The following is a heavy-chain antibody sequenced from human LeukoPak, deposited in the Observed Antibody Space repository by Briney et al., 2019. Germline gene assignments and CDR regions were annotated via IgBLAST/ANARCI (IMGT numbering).Heavy chain of an antibody. J-gene: IGHJ4*02. CDR2: IFTSGST. Sequence: SETLYLTCTVSGDSINSYSWIWIRQPAGKGLEWIGRIFTSGSTNYNPSLKSRVTMSVDTSKNQFSLKLTSVTAADTAVYYCTRDPTRYYDTSGYPYYFDYWGQGALVTVSS. CDR1: GDSINSYS. V-gene: IGHV4-4*07. CDR3: TRDPTRYYDTSGYPYYFDY. D-gene: IGHD3-22*01.